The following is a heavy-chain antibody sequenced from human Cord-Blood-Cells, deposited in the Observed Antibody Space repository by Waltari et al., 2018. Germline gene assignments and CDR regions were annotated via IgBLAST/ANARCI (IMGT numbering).Heavy chain of an antibody. D-gene: IGHD3-9*01. CDR3: AKGFDLRYYFDY. J-gene: IGHJ4*02. Sequence: QVQLVESGGGVVQPGRSLRLSCAASGFSFSSYAMNWVRQAPGKGLEGVAVISYDGSNKYYADSVKGRFTISRDNSKNTLYLQMNRLRAEDTAVYYCAKGFDLRYYFDYWGQGTLVTVSS. V-gene: IGHV3-30-3*01. CDR2: ISYDGSNK. CDR1: GFSFSSYA.